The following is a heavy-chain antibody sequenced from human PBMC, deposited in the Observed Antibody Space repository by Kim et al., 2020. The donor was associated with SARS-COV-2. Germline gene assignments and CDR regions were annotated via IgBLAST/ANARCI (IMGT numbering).Heavy chain of an antibody. V-gene: IGHV4-34*01. CDR1: GGSFSGYY. D-gene: IGHD2-15*01. CDR2: INHSGST. CDR3: AREVVAPPHDAVDI. Sequence: SETLSLTCAVYGGSFSGYYWSWIRQPPGKGLEWIGEINHSGSTNYNPSLKSRVTISVDTSKNQFSLKLSSVTAADTAVYYCAREVVAPPHDAVDIWGQGTMVTVSS. J-gene: IGHJ3*02.